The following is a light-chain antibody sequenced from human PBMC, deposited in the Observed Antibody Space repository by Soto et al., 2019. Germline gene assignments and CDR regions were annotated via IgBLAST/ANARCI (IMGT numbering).Light chain of an antibody. J-gene: IGLJ1*01. CDR3: SSYTSSNTPYV. V-gene: IGLV2-14*01. Sequence: QSALTQPAPVSGSPGQSITISCTGSSSDVGAYNFVSWYQHHPGKAPRLILYEVTSRPYGVSSRFSGSKSGNTASLTISGLQADDEANYYCSSYTSSNTPYVFGTGAKV. CDR1: SSDVGAYNF. CDR2: EVT.